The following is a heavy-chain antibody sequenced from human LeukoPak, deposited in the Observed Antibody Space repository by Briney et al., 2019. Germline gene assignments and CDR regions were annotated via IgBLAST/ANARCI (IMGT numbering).Heavy chain of an antibody. J-gene: IGHJ4*02. CDR3: AKPRDFWDSSTWYPYVFDY. D-gene: IGHD6-13*01. CDR1: GGSISSSSYY. Sequence: PSETLSLTCTVAGGSISSSSYYWGWIRQPPGKGLEWMGSIYYSGSTYYNPSLKSRVTISVDTSRNQFSLRLSCVTAADTAVSYCAKPRDFWDSSTWYPYVFDYWGQGTLVTLSS. CDR2: IYYSGST. V-gene: IGHV4-39*01.